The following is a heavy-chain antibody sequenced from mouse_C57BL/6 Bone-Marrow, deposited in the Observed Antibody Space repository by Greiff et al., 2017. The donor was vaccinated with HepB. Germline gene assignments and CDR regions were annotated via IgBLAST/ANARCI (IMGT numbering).Heavy chain of an antibody. CDR1: GYTFTNYW. V-gene: IGHV1-63*01. D-gene: IGHD2-12*01. J-gene: IGHJ2*01. CDR2: IYPGGGYT. CDR3: ARGGFTTLFLDY. Sequence: VQLQQSGAELVRPGTSVKMSCKASGYTFTNYWIGWAKQRPGHGLEWIGDIYPGGGYTNYNEKFKGKATLTADKSSSTAYMQFSSLTSEDTAIYYCARGGFTTLFLDYWGQGTTLTVSS.